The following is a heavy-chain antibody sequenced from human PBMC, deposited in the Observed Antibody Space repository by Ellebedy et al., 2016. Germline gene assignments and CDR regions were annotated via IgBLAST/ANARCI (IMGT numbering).Heavy chain of an antibody. CDR3: ARDPPSINTGTWG. D-gene: IGHD7-27*01. Sequence: GGSLRPSXTASGFTFSIYAMRWVRQAPGKGLQWVSLIYSDGSRHYADSVKDRFTISRDSSKNTLYLQMDSLRVDDTAVYYCARDPPSINTGTWGWGQGTLVTVSS. J-gene: IGHJ4*02. CDR1: GFTFSIYA. V-gene: IGHV3-23*03. CDR2: IYSDGSR.